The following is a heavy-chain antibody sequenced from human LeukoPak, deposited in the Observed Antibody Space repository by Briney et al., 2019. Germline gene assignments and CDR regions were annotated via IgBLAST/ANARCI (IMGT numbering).Heavy chain of an antibody. CDR1: GYTFTGYY. CDR3: ARDPGSGYSFLYYFDY. V-gene: IGHV1-2*02. D-gene: IGHD5-18*01. J-gene: IGHJ4*02. CDR2: INPNSGGT. Sequence: GASVKVSCKASGYTFTGYYMHWVRQAPGQGLEWMGWINPNSGGTNYAQKFRGRVTMTRDTSISTAYMELSRLRSDDTAVYYCARDPGSGYSFLYYFDYWGQGTLVTVSS.